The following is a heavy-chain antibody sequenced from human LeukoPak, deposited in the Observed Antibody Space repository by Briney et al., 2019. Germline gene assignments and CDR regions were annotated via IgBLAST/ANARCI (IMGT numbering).Heavy chain of an antibody. CDR1: GGSFSSYY. Sequence: SETLSLTCAVYGGSFSSYYWSWIRQPPGKGLEWIGYIYYSGSTNYNPSLKSRVTISVDTSKNQFSLKLSSVTAADTAVYYCARISYSSSWNQVDYWGQGTLVTVSS. V-gene: IGHV4-59*01. CDR2: IYYSGST. D-gene: IGHD6-13*01. CDR3: ARISYSSSWNQVDY. J-gene: IGHJ4*02.